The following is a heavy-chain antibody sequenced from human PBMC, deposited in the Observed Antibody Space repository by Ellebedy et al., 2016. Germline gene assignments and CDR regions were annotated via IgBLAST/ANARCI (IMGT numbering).Heavy chain of an antibody. CDR3: ARDPEYDYVWGRDV. J-gene: IGHJ6*02. D-gene: IGHD3-16*01. V-gene: IGHV3-21*01. CDR2: ISSSSSYI. CDR1: GFTFSSYS. Sequence: GESLKISCAASGFTFSSYSMNWVRQAPGKGLEWVSSISSSSSYIYYADSVKGRFTISRDNAKNSLYLQMNSLRAEDTAVYYCARDPEYDYVWGRDVWGQGTTVTVSS.